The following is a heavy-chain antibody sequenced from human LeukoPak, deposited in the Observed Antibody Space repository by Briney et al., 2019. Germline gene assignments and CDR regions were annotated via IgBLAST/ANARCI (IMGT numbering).Heavy chain of an antibody. CDR2: VYYSGST. Sequence: PSETLSLTCTVSGGSLSSDYWSWIRQPPTKGLEWIGYVYYSGSTNYNPSLKSRVTISVDTSKNQFSLKLSSVTAADTAVYYCARGQSPLLNDYNYGMDVWGQGTTVTVSS. V-gene: IGHV4-59*01. CDR3: ARGQSPLLNDYNYGMDV. D-gene: IGHD2-15*01. CDR1: GGSLSSDY. J-gene: IGHJ6*02.